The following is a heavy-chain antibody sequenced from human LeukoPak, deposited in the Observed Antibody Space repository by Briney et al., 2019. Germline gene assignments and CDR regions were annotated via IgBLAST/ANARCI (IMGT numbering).Heavy chain of an antibody. CDR1: GFTFSDYY. D-gene: IGHD6-13*01. J-gene: IGHJ4*02. CDR2: ISSSSSDT. V-gene: IGHV3-11*03. Sequence: GGSLRLSCAVSGFTFSDYYMSWIRQAPGKGLEWVSYISSSSSDTNYADSVRGRFTISRDNAKNSLYLQMNTLRTEDTAMYYCARTPYTSIWYYFDYCCQGTLVTASS. CDR3: ARTPYTSIWYYFDY.